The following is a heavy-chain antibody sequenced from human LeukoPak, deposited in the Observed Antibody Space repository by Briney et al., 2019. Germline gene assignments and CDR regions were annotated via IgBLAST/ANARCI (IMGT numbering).Heavy chain of an antibody. CDR2: IIPILGIA. V-gene: IGHV1-69*04. CDR1: GGTFSSYA. CDR3: ARSGLPDSDAFDI. Sequence: GASVKVSCKASGGTFSSYAISWVRQAPGQGLEWMGRIIPILGIANYAQKFQGRVTITADKSTSTAYMELSSLRSEDTAVYYCARSGLPDSDAFDIWGQGTMVTVSS. J-gene: IGHJ3*02. D-gene: IGHD2-21*02.